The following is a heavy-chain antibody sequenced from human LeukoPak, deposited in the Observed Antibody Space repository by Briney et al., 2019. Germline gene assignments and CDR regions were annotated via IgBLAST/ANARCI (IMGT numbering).Heavy chain of an antibody. CDR3: ASSGYYDSSGYWSEYFQH. J-gene: IGHJ1*01. V-gene: IGHV4-31*03. D-gene: IGHD3-22*01. CDR2: IYYSGST. CDR1: GGSISSSSYY. Sequence: SETLSLTCTVSGGSISSSSYYWSWIRQHPGKGLEWIGYIYYSGSTYYNPSLKSRVTISVDTSKNQFSLKLSSVTAADTAVYYCASSGYYDSSGYWSEYFQHWGQGTLVTVSS.